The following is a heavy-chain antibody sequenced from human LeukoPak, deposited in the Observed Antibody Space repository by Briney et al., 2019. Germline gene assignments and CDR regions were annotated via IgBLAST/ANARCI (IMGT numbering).Heavy chain of an antibody. J-gene: IGHJ6*03. CDR2: INWNGGST. CDR3: ARDQSSRWYLYYYYYMDV. D-gene: IGHD4-23*01. V-gene: IGHV3-20*04. Sequence: RGSLRLSCAASGFTFDDYGMSWVRQAPGKGLEWVSGINWNGGSTGYADSVKGRFTISRDNAKNSLYLQMNSLRAEDTALYYCARDQSSRWYLYYYYYMDVWGKGTTVTVSS. CDR1: GFTFDDYG.